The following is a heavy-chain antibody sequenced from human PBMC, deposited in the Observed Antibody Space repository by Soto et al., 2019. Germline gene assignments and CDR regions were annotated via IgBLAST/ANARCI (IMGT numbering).Heavy chain of an antibody. D-gene: IGHD6-13*01. CDR3: AKARYSSSWYSVPSYYYYGMDV. V-gene: IGHV3-30*18. CDR1: GFTFSSYG. Sequence: PGGSLRRSCAASGFTFSSYGMHWVRQAPGKGLEWVAVISYDGSNKYYADSVKGRFTISRDNSKNRLYLQMNSLRAEDTAVYYCAKARYSSSWYSVPSYYYYGMDVWGQGTTVTVSS. J-gene: IGHJ6*02. CDR2: ISYDGSNK.